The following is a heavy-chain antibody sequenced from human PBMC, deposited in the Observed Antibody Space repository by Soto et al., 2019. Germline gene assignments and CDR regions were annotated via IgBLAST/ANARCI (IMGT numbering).Heavy chain of an antibody. J-gene: IGHJ6*02. CDR3: VRTLAASRVTGMDVWGPIGMDV. CDR1: GFTFSDFG. Sequence: QVHLVDSGGGVVQPGRSLRLSCAGFGFTFSDFGLHWVRQTPGKGLEWVTLISSDGSKTYYSKSVEGRFVISRDNSMNTMHLHMDRLRVEDTAVYYCVRTLAASRVTGMDVWGPIGMDVWGQGTTVIVSS. D-gene: IGHD6-13*01. CDR2: ISSDGSKT. V-gene: IGHV3-30*09.